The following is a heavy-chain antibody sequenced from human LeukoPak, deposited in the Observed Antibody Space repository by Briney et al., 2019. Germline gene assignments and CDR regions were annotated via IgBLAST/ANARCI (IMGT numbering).Heavy chain of an antibody. V-gene: IGHV3-7*01. CDR3: VRDRGWYHFDL. Sequence: QPGGCLRLSCAASGFTFSSYWMTWIRQAPGKGLEWVAHIKEDATESRSVDSVKGRFTISRDNTKNSLFLQLNSLRAEDTAVYYCVRDRGWYHFDLWGQGTLVTVSS. CDR2: IKEDATES. D-gene: IGHD3-10*01. CDR1: GFTFSSYW. J-gene: IGHJ4*02.